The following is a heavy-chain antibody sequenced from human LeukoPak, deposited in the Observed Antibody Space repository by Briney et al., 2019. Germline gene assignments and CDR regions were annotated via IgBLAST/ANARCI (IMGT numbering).Heavy chain of an antibody. J-gene: IGHJ4*02. CDR2: LSGSGGST. Sequence: GGSLRLSCAASGFTLSSYGMSWVRAAPGKGGEWVSPLSGSGGSTYYADSVKGRFTISRDNSKNTLYLQMNSLRAEDTAVYYCAKRVYYYSSGYYLTGDDYWGQGTLVTVSS. V-gene: IGHV3-23*01. CDR1: GFTLSSYG. CDR3: AKRVYYYSSGYYLTGDDY. D-gene: IGHD3-22*01.